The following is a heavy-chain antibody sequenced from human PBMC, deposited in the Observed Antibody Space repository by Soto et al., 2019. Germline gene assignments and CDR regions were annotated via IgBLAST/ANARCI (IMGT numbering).Heavy chain of an antibody. CDR2: LSGSLDTA. CDR3: ARDFDWYLDA. V-gene: IGHV3-23*01. Sequence: EVQLLESGGGLGQPGGSLRLSCAASGFSLSDYAMNWVRQAPGKGLEWVATLSGSLDTAFYADSVKGRLTISRDNAKNMVFLDMKSLRGEDTAVYYCARDFDWYLDAWGRGTLVTVSS. D-gene: IGHD3-3*01. CDR1: GFSLSDYA. J-gene: IGHJ2*01.